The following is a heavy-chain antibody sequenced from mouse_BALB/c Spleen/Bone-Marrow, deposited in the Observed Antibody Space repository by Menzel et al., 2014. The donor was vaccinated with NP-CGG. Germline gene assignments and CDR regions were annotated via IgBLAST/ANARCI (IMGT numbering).Heavy chain of an antibody. J-gene: IGHJ4*01. D-gene: IGHD2-1*01. CDR1: GFNIKDYY. V-gene: IGHV14-4*02. Sequence: VQLQQSGAELVRSGASVKLSCTASGFNIKDYYMHRVKQRPEQGLEWIGWIDPENGDTEYAPKFQGKATMTAVTSSNTAYLQLSSLTSEDTAVYYCNGNYYAMDYWGQGTSVTVSS. CDR3: NGNYYAMDY. CDR2: IDPENGDT.